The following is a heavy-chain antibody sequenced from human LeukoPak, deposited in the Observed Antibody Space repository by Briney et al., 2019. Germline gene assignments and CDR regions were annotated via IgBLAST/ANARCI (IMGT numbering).Heavy chain of an antibody. J-gene: IGHJ4*02. V-gene: IGHV4-59*08. Sequence: PSETLSLTCTVSGGSISSYYWSWIRQPPGKGLEWIGYIYYSGSTNYNPSLKSRVTISVDTSKNQFSLKLSSVTAADTAVYYCARTYGPYYFDYWGQGTLVTVSS. CDR1: GGSISSYY. CDR3: ARTYGPYYFDY. D-gene: IGHD3-10*01. CDR2: IYYSGST.